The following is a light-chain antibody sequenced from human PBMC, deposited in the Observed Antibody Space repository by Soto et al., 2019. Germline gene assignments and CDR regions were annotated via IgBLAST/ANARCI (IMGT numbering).Light chain of an antibody. Sequence: VLTQPPSASGTPGQRVTISCSGSSSNIGSNVVNWYQQLPGTAPKLVIYDSNQRPSGVPDRFSGSKSGTSASLAISGLQSEDEADYYCAAWDDSLNENVFGTGTKVTVL. J-gene: IGLJ1*01. CDR1: SSNIGSNV. CDR2: DSN. CDR3: AAWDDSLNENV. V-gene: IGLV1-44*01.